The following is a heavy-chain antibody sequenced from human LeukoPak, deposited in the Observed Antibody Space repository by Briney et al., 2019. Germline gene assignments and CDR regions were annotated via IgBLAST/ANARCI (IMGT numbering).Heavy chain of an antibody. CDR1: GFTFSSYA. CDR3: ARGSFYHIAWDY. D-gene: IGHD2-21*01. V-gene: IGHV3-64*01. J-gene: IGHJ4*02. CDR2: ISSNGGST. Sequence: TAGTLRLSCAASGFTFSSYAMHWVRQAPGKGLEYVSAISSNGGSTYYANSVKGRFTISRDNSKNTLYLQMGSLRAEDMAVYYCARGSFYHIAWDYWGQGTLVTVSS.